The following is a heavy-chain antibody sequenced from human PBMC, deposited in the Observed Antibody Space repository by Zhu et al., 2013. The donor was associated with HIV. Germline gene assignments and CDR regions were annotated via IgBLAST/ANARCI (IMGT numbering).Heavy chain of an antibody. CDR2: ISWNSGSI. D-gene: IGHD1-26*01. J-gene: IGHJ4*02. CDR1: GFTFDDYA. CDR3: AKDHDGGLQYYFDY. Sequence: EVQLVESGGGLVQPGRSLRLSCAASGFTFDDYAMHWVRQAPGKGLEWVSGISWNSGSIGYADSVKGRFTISRDNAKNSLYLQMNSLRAEDTALYYCAKDHDGGLQYYFDYWGQGTLVTVSS. V-gene: IGHV3-9*01.